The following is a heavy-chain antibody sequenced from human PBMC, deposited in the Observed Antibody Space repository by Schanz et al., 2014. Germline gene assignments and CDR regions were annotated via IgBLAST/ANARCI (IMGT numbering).Heavy chain of an antibody. CDR2: ATFDGTKK. J-gene: IGHJ4*02. Sequence: QVQLVESGGGVVQPGRSLRLSCAASGFNFRNYGMHWVRQAPGKGLEWVAGATFDGTKKYYGDSVKGRFTISRDNSKNTLYLQMNSLRVEDTAEYYCAKHVRSLTGNDYWGQGTLVTVSS. CDR3: AKHVRSLTGNDY. V-gene: IGHV3-30*18. CDR1: GFNFRNYG. D-gene: IGHD3-9*01.